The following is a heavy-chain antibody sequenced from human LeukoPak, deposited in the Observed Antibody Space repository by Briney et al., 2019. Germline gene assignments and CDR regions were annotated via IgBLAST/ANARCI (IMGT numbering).Heavy chain of an antibody. CDR1: GGSISSYY. V-gene: IGHV4-59*01. J-gene: IGHJ5*02. CDR2: IYYSGST. D-gene: IGHD2-15*01. CDR3: AAGGVAATHNWFDP. Sequence: SETLSLTCTVSGGSISSYYWSWIQQPPGKGLEWIGYIYYSGSTNYNPSLKSRVTISVDTSKNQFSLKLSSVTAADTAVYYCAAGGVAATHNWFDPWGQGTLVTVSS.